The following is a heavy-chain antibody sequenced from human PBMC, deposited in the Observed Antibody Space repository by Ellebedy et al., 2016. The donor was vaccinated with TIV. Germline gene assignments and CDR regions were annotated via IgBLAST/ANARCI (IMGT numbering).Heavy chain of an antibody. Sequence: MPSETLSLTCTVSGGSISSGGYYWSWIRQHPGKGLEWIGYIYYSGSTYYNPSLKSRVTILVDTSKNQFSLKLSSVTAADTAVYYCARVGTMVRGVIALGMDVWGQGTTATVSS. D-gene: IGHD3-10*01. CDR1: GGSISSGGYY. CDR3: ARVGTMVRGVIALGMDV. CDR2: IYYSGST. V-gene: IGHV4-31*03. J-gene: IGHJ6*02.